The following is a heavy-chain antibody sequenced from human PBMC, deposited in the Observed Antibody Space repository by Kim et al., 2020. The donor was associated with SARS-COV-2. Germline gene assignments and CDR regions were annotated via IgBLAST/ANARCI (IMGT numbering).Heavy chain of an antibody. J-gene: IGHJ3*02. CDR2: ILSDGTTT. Sequence: GGSLRLSCAASGLSLTGHWMHWVRHAPGKGLLWVSRILSDGTTTDYADSVKGRFTISRDHTKNTLYLQMSSLRAEDTAVYYCARENIVTTPGSFDIWS. V-gene: IGHV3-74*01. CDR3: ARENIVTTPGSFDI. CDR1: GLSLTGHW. D-gene: IGHD5-12*01.